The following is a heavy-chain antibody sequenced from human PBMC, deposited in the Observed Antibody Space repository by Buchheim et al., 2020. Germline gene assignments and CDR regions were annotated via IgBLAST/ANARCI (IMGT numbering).Heavy chain of an antibody. D-gene: IGHD1-26*01. Sequence: EVQLLESGGGLVQPGGSLRLSCAASGFTFSSYAMSWVRQAPGKGLEWVSAISGSGGSTYYADSVKGRFTISRDNSKNTLYLPMNSLRAEDTAVYYCAKVGSYYIAGLWYYFDYWGQGTL. CDR1: GFTFSSYA. V-gene: IGHV3-23*01. J-gene: IGHJ4*02. CDR2: ISGSGGST. CDR3: AKVGSYYIAGLWYYFDY.